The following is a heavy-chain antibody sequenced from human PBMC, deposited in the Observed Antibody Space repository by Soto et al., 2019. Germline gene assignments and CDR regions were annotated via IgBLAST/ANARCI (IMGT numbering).Heavy chain of an antibody. CDR2: TSYDGSTK. D-gene: IGHD3-10*01. CDR1: GFNFRSYG. Sequence: QMQLVQSGGGVVQPGRSLRLSCEASGFNFRSYGMHWVRQAPGKGLEWVAITSYDGSTKYYADSVKGRFTISRDNSKDTLELQMDSLRAEDTAVYYCAKDGIALVRDPLGNWFDSWGQGTLVTVSS. V-gene: IGHV3-30*18. CDR3: AKDGIALVRDPLGNWFDS. J-gene: IGHJ5*01.